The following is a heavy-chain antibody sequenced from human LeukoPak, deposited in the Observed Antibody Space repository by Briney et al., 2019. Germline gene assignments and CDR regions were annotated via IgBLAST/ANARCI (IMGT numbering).Heavy chain of an antibody. CDR3: ARTHITMVRGVIITLYFDY. Sequence: GGSLRLSCAASGFTFSSYAMHWVRQAPGKGLEWVSVISYDGSNKYYADSVKGRFTISRDNSKNTLYLQMNSLRAEDTAVYYCARTHITMVRGVIITLYFDYWGQGTLVTVSS. J-gene: IGHJ4*02. CDR1: GFTFSSYA. V-gene: IGHV3-30*04. D-gene: IGHD3-10*01. CDR2: ISYDGSNK.